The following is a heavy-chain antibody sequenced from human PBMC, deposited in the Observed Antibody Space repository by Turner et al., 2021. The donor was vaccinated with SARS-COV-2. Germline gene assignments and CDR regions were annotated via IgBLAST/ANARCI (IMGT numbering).Heavy chain of an antibody. J-gene: IGHJ5*02. Sequence: QLQLQESCPGLVKHSATPSLTTSVFGGSISSSSYYWGWIRQPPGKGLEWIGSIYYSGSTYYNPSLKSRVTISVDTSKNQFSLKLTSVTAADTAVYFCARHWEVAAAAYLARFDPWGQGTLVTVSS. V-gene: IGHV4-39*01. D-gene: IGHD6-13*01. CDR2: IYYSGST. CDR3: ARHWEVAAAAYLARFDP. CDR1: GGSISSSSYY.